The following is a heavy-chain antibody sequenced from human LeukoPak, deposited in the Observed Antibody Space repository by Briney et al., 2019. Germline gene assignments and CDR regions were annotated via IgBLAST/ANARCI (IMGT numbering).Heavy chain of an antibody. CDR3: ASSPYSSGWPDAFDI. Sequence: SETLSLTCTVSGGSLSSYYWSWIRQPPGKGLEWIGYIYYSGSTNYNPSLKSRVTISVDTSKNQFSLKLSSVTAADTAVYYCASSPYSSGWPDAFDIWGQGTMVTVSS. CDR1: GGSLSSYY. D-gene: IGHD6-19*01. J-gene: IGHJ3*02. V-gene: IGHV4-59*08. CDR2: IYYSGST.